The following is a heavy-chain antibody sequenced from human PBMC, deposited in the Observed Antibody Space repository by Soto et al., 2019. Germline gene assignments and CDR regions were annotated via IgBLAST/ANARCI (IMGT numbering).Heavy chain of an antibody. D-gene: IGHD3-10*01. CDR1: GFTFSSYA. J-gene: IGHJ5*02. CDR2: IRGIDGST. CDR3: AKGTNVSLWNGENGEWFDP. Sequence: EVQLLESGGGLVQLGWSLRLSCAASGFTFSSYAMGWVRQAPGKVLEWVSAIRGIDGSTYYADSVKGRFTISRHNSKNTLYLQINQLQDQDKHVYYCAKGTNVSLWNGENGEWFDPWGQGTQVTVSS. V-gene: IGHV3-23*01.